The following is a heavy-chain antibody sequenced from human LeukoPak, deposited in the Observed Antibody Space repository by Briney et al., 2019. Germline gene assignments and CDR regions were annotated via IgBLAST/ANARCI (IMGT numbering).Heavy chain of an antibody. J-gene: IGHJ6*03. CDR3: ARQGNSSGWSYYYYYMDV. CDR1: GGSISSYY. V-gene: IGHV4-4*07. D-gene: IGHD6-19*01. Sequence: SETLSLTCTVSGGSISSYYWSWIRQPAGKGLEWIGRIYTSGSTNYNPSLKSRVTMSVDTSKNQFSLKLSSVTAADTAVYYCARQGNSSGWSYYYYYMDVRGKGTTVTVSS. CDR2: IYTSGST.